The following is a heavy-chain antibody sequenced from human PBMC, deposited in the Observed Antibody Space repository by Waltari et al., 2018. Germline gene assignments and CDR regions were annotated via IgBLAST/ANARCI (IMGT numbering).Heavy chain of an antibody. CDR2: IWYDGSNK. Sequence: QVQLVESGGGVVQPGRSLRLSCAASGFTFSSYGMHWVRQAPGKGLEWVAVIWYDGSNKYYADSVKGRFTISRDNSKNTLYLQMNSLRAEDTAVYYCASSYCSSTSCYAGWLSSHAGLDYWGQGTLVTVSS. CDR3: ASSYCSSTSCYAGWLSSHAGLDY. V-gene: IGHV3-33*01. CDR1: GFTFSSYG. J-gene: IGHJ4*02. D-gene: IGHD2-2*01.